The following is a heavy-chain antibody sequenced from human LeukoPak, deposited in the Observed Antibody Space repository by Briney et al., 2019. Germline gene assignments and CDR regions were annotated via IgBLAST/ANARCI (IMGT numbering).Heavy chain of an antibody. V-gene: IGHV4-59*01. CDR2: IYYSGST. D-gene: IGHD3-9*01. Sequence: SETLSLTCTVSGGSISSYYWSWIRQPPGKGLEWIGYIYYSGSTNYNPSLKSRVTISVDTSKNQFSLKLSSVTAADTAVYYCARETKYYDILTGYYRAFDIWGQGTMVTVSS. CDR3: ARETKYYDILTGYYRAFDI. CDR1: GGSISSYY. J-gene: IGHJ3*02.